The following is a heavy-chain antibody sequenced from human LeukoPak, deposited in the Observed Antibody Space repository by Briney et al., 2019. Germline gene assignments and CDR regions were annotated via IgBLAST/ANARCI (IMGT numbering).Heavy chain of an antibody. CDR1: GYSISSGYY. J-gene: IGHJ6*03. Sequence: SETLSLTCTVSGYSISSGYYWGWIRQPAGKGLEWIGRIYTSGSTNYNPSLKSRVTMSVDTSKNQFSLKLSSVTAADTAVYYCARDRADCSSTSCYPPYYYYMDVWGKGTTVTISS. V-gene: IGHV4-4*07. CDR3: ARDRADCSSTSCYPPYYYYMDV. CDR2: IYTSGST. D-gene: IGHD2-2*01.